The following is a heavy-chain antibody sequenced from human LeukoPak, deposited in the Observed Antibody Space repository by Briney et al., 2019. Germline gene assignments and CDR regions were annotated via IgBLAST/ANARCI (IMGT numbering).Heavy chain of an antibody. CDR3: AREAGYGSGVDY. V-gene: IGHV3-23*01. CDR2: ISGSGYYT. D-gene: IGHD3-10*01. J-gene: IGHJ4*02. CDR1: GFTFSSYA. Sequence: GGSLRLSCAASGFTFSSYAMSWVRQAPGKGLEWVSAISGSGYYTYYADSVKGRFTISRDNSKNTLYLQTNSLRAEDTAVYYCAREAGYGSGVDYWGQGALVTVSS.